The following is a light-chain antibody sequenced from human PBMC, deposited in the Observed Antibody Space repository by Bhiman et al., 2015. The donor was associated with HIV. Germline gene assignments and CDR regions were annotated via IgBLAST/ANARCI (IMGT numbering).Light chain of an antibody. CDR3: QTWDNRIGV. CDR1: NSNIGNNY. CDR2: DNS. Sequence: QSVLTQPPSVSAAPGQKVTISCSGSNSNIGNNYVTWYQQFPGTAPKVLIYDNSRRPSGIPARFSGSNSGNTATLTISGTQAMDEADYFCQTWDNRIGVFGAGTKVTVL. J-gene: IGLJ1*01. V-gene: IGLV1-51*01.